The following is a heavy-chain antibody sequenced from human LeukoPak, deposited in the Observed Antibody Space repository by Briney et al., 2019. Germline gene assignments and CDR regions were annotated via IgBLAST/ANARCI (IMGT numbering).Heavy chain of an antibody. V-gene: IGHV3-23*01. J-gene: IGHJ4*02. Sequence: GSLRLSCAASGFTFSSYAMSWVRQAPGTGLEWVSGISRYGGNIYYAESVKGRFTISRDNSNDTLYLQMNTLRVEDTAVYYCAKDFVGTGNFRGGDYWGQGTLVTVSS. CDR3: AKDFVGTGNFRGGDY. D-gene: IGHD2-8*02. CDR2: ISRYGGNI. CDR1: GFTFSSYA.